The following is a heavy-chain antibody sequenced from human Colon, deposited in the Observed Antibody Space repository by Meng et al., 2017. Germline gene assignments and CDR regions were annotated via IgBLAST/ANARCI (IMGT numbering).Heavy chain of an antibody. CDR3: ARDKGGTSLDT. D-gene: IGHD1-1*01. CDR2: ICTDGSSK. V-gene: IGHV3-30*02. Sequence: GESLKISCGASGFTFSTYSMNWVRQAPGKGLEWVAFICTDGSSKYYADSVKGRFTISRDNAKNTVYLQMNSLRVEDTAVYYCARDKGGTSLDTWGQGALVTVSS. CDR1: GFTFSTYS. J-gene: IGHJ5*01.